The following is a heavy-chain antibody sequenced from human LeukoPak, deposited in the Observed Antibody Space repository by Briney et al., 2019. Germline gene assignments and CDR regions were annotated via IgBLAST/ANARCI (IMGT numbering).Heavy chain of an antibody. CDR1: GGSFSGYY. Sequence: SETLSLTCAVYGGSFSGYYWSWIRQPPGKGLEWIGEINHSGSTNYNTSLKSRVTISVDTSKNQFSLKLSSVTAADTAVYYCARGRYYDFWSGYYRGDRYYYYMDVWGKGTTVTVSS. D-gene: IGHD3-3*01. CDR3: ARGRYYDFWSGYYRGDRYYYYMDV. J-gene: IGHJ6*03. V-gene: IGHV4-34*01. CDR2: INHSGST.